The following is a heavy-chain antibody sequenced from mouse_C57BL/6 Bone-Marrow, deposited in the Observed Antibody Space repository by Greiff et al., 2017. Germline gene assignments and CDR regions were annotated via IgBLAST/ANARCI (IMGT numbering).Heavy chain of an antibody. J-gene: IGHJ2*01. D-gene: IGHD1-1*01. V-gene: IGHV1-81*01. CDR1: GYTFTSYG. CDR2: IYTRSGNT. CDR3: ARGIPNYYGSSYGYFDY. Sequence: VQLQQSGAELARPGASVKLSCKASGYTFTSYGISWVKQRTGQGLEWIGEIYTRSGNTYYNEKFKGKATLTADQSSSTAYMELRSLTSEDSAVYFCARGIPNYYGSSYGYFDYWGQGTTLTVSS.